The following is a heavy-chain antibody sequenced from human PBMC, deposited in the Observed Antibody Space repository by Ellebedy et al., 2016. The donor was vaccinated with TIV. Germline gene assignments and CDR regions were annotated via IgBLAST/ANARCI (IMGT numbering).Heavy chain of an antibody. J-gene: IGHJ4*02. CDR1: GFTFSDYY. CDR3: AKTMEPWDYFDY. D-gene: IGHD3-10*01. Sequence: GESLKISXAASGFTFSDYYMSWIRQAPGKGLEWVSAISGGADSTYYADSVKGRFTISRDNSKNTLFLQMNSLRAEDTAVYYCAKTMEPWDYFDYWGQGTLVTVSS. CDR2: ISGGADST. V-gene: IGHV3-23*01.